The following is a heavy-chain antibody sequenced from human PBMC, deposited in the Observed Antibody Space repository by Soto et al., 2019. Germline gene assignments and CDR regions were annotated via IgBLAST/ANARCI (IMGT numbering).Heavy chain of an antibody. Sequence: GGSLRLSCAASGFTFSSYWMHWVRQAPGKGLVWVSRINSDGSSTSYADSVKGRFTISRDTSKNQMSLQLSSVSAADTAVYYCAKGPQAGYYDSGTFYSSVPWGQGTLVTVSS. D-gene: IGHD3-10*01. CDR2: INSDGSST. CDR1: GFTFSSYW. V-gene: IGHV3-74*01. J-gene: IGHJ5*02. CDR3: AKGPQAGYYDSGTFYSSVP.